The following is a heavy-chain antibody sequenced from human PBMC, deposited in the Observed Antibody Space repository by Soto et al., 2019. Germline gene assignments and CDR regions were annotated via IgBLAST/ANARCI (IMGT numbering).Heavy chain of an antibody. Sequence: ASVKVSCRASGYTFTSYGISWVRQAPGQGLEWIGWSSAYNCNTNYAQKLQGMITMTTDTSTSTAYRERRSLRSDDTTVYYCTRTPVLRFLDWLLNGMDVWGQGATVTNSS. CDR3: TRTPVLRFLDWLLNGMDV. V-gene: IGHV1-18*01. J-gene: IGHJ6*02. CDR2: SSAYNCNT. CDR1: GYTFTSYG. D-gene: IGHD3-3*01.